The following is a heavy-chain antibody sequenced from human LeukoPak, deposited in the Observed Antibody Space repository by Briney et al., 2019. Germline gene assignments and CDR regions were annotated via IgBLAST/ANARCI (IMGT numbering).Heavy chain of an antibody. CDR1: GGTFSSYT. CDR2: IIPILGIA. J-gene: IGHJ4*02. Sequence: SVKVSCKASGGTFSSYTISCVRQAPGQGLEWMGRIIPILGIANYAQKFQGRVTITADKSTSTAYMELSSLRSEDTAVYYCASTHEKLTIFGVVISDYWGQGTLVTVSS. V-gene: IGHV1-69*02. D-gene: IGHD3-3*01. CDR3: ASTHEKLTIFGVVISDY.